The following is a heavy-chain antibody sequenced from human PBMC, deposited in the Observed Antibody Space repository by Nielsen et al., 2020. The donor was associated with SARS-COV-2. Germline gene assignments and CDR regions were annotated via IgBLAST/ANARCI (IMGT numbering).Heavy chain of an antibody. D-gene: IGHD1-26*01. V-gene: IGHV4-59*13. CDR2: VYASGSN. CDR1: GGSISGYY. CDR3: ARGRWEEYFDY. J-gene: IGHJ4*02. Sequence: SETLSLTCSVSGGSISGYYWSWNRQPPGEGLEWMAYVYASGSNNYNTSLQSRVTISSDTSKNEFSLSLTSVTAADTAVYYCARGRWEEYFDYWGQGTLVTVSS.